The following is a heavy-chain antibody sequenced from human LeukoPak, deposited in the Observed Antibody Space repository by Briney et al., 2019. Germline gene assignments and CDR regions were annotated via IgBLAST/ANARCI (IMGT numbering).Heavy chain of an antibody. CDR3: ARDRVEWEYYFDY. J-gene: IGHJ4*02. Sequence: SETLSLTCTVSGGSISSSSYYWGWIRQPPGKGLEWIGSIYYSGSTYYNPSLKSRVTMSVDTSKNQFSLKLSSVTAADTAVYYCARDRVEWEYYFDYWGQGTLVTVSS. CDR2: IYYSGST. CDR1: GGSISSSSYY. D-gene: IGHD3-3*01. V-gene: IGHV4-39*07.